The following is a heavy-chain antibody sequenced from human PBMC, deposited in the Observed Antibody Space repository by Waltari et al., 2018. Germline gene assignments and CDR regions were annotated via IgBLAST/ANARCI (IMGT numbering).Heavy chain of an antibody. CDR3: ARDQGSYHFDY. V-gene: IGHV3-33*01. Sequence: QVQLVESGGGVVQPGRSLRLPCAASGFTFSSYGMNWVRQAPGKGLEWVAVIWYDGSNKYYADSVKGRFTISRDNSKNTLYLQMNSLRAEDTAVYYCARDQGSYHFDYWGQGTLVTVSS. D-gene: IGHD1-26*01. CDR1: GFTFSSYG. J-gene: IGHJ4*02. CDR2: IWYDGSNK.